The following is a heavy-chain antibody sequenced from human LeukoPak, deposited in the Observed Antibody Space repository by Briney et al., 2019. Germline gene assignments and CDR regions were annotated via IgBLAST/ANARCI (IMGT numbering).Heavy chain of an antibody. J-gene: IGHJ6*02. CDR2: INAANGNA. CDR1: GYTFTSYG. CDR3: ARDGKHIAVPGVRYPMDV. Sequence: ASVKVSCKASGYTFTSYGISWVRQAPGQRLEWMGRINAANGNAAYSQKFQGRVIITTDTSANTAYMELSSLRSEDTAVYYCARDGKHIAVPGVRYPMDVWGQGTAVTVSS. V-gene: IGHV1-3*01. D-gene: IGHD6-19*01.